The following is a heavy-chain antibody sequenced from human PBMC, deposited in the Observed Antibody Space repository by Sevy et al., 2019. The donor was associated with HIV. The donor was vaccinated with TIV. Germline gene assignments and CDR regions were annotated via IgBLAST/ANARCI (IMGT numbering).Heavy chain of an antibody. J-gene: IGHJ6*02. CDR3: ARARRVTTVYYYYGMDV. CDR2: INPKNDVT. CDR1: GYSFTDYY. Sequence: ASVKVSCKASGYSFTDYYMHWVRQAPGQGLEWMAWINPKNDVTNYAQKFQGRVTMTRDTSSSTAQMELTRLRSADTAVYYCARARRVTTVYYYYGMDVWGQGTTVTVSS. D-gene: IGHD5-18*01. V-gene: IGHV1-2*02.